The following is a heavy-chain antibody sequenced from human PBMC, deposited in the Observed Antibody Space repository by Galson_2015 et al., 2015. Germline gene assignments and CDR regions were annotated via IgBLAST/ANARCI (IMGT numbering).Heavy chain of an antibody. Sequence: CAISGDSVSSNSAAWNWIRQSPSRGLEWLGRTYYRSKWYNDYAVSVKSRITINPDTSKNQFSLQLNSVTPEDTAVYYCARDKRGGDIVVVPAAPTYYYYGMDVWGQGTTVTVSS. V-gene: IGHV6-1*01. CDR1: GDSVSSNSAA. J-gene: IGHJ6*02. D-gene: IGHD2-2*01. CDR2: TYYRSKWYN. CDR3: ARDKRGGDIVVVPAAPTYYYYGMDV.